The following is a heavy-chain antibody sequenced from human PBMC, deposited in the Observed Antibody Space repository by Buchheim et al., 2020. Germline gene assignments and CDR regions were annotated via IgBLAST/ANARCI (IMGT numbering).Heavy chain of an antibody. CDR1: GFTFSDYY. J-gene: IGHJ5*02. CDR3: AKDPKVDYGDYVNNWFDP. D-gene: IGHD4-17*01. Sequence: QVQLVESGGGLVKPGGSLRLSCAASGFTFSDYYMSWIRQAPGKGLEWVSYISSSSSYTNYADSVKGRFTISRDNAKNSLYLQMNSLRAEDTAVYYCAKDPKVDYGDYVNNWFDPWGQGTL. CDR2: ISSSSSYT. V-gene: IGHV3-11*05.